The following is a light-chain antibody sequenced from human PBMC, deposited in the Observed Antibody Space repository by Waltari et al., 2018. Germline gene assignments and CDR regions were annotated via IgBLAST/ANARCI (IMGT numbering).Light chain of an antibody. CDR2: WAS. Sequence: DIVMTQSPDSLPVSLGERATITCKSSQSVFYNSNNKHYLAWYQQKVGQPPKLLIYWASSRESGVLDRFSGSVSGTDFTLTISSLQTEGVAVYYCQQYYTAPYTFGQGTKLEIK. J-gene: IGKJ2*01. CDR1: QSVFYNSNNKHY. V-gene: IGKV4-1*01. CDR3: QQYYTAPYT.